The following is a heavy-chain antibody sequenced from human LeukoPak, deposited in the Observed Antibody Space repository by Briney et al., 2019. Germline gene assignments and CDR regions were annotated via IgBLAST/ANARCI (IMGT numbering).Heavy chain of an antibody. CDR3: ARHVARGFSSTSKTYYMDV. D-gene: IGHD6-13*01. CDR2: IFPGDSET. Sequence: GESLKISCKDSRYSFISYWIGWVGQRPGKGRECMGVIFPGDSETRYSPSFQGQVTISVDKSVSTAYQQWSSLKATNTAIYYCARHVARGFSSTSKTYYMDVWGKGTAVTVSS. V-gene: IGHV5-51*01. J-gene: IGHJ6*03. CDR1: RYSFISYW.